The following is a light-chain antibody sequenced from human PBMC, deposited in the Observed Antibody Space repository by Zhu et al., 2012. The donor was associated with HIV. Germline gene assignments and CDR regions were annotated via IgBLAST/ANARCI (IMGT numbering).Light chain of an antibody. CDR1: QSVSSF. CDR2: GAS. Sequence: IVLTQSPATLSLSPGERATLSCRASQSVSSFLAWYQQKPGQAPRPLIYGASDRASGVPDRFSGSGSGTDFTLTISRLEAEDFAVYYCHQYDNSWTFGQGTKVEIK. J-gene: IGKJ1*01. V-gene: IGKV3-20*01. CDR3: HQYDNSWT.